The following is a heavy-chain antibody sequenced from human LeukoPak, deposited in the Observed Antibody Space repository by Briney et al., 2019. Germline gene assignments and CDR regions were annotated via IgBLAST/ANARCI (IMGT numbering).Heavy chain of an antibody. Sequence: GGSLRLSCAASGFTFSGYYMAWMRQAPGKGLEWISYIGNIATTVHYADSVKGRFTISRDNAKNSLILQMNSLRVEDTAMYYCARMAIIIEPSADSWFDPWGQGTLVTVSS. V-gene: IGHV3-11*01. CDR2: IGNIATTV. J-gene: IGHJ5*02. CDR3: ARMAIIIEPSADSWFDP. CDR1: GFTFSGYY. D-gene: IGHD2-2*01.